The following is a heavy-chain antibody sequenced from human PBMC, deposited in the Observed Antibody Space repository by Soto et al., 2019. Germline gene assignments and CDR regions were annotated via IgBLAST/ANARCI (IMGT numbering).Heavy chain of an antibody. J-gene: IGHJ6*02. Sequence: PGGSLRLSCAASGFTFFNYAMSWVRQAPGKGLEWVSGISGSSGITDYADSVKGRFTISRDNSKNTMYLQMKSLRAEDAAVYFCAKDSAYDFRQNPYCYYGMDVWGQGTTVTVYS. CDR1: GFTFFNYA. CDR2: ISGSSGIT. D-gene: IGHD3-3*01. CDR3: AKDSAYDFRQNPYCYYGMDV. V-gene: IGHV3-23*01.